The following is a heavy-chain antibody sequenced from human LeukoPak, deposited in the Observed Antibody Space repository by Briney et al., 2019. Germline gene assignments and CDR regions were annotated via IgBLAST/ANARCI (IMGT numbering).Heavy chain of an antibody. CDR3: ARGRSITLLRGVAMSDGFDI. Sequence: PGGSLRLSCTASGFTFTSYGMNWVRQAPGKGLEWVSFIDTSGSYIYYGDLLKGRVTISRDNAKNSLYLQMNGLRAEDTAVYYCARGRSITLLRGVAMSDGFDIWGQGAMVTVSS. V-gene: IGHV3-21*01. D-gene: IGHD3-10*01. CDR1: GFTFTSYG. J-gene: IGHJ3*02. CDR2: IDTSGSYI.